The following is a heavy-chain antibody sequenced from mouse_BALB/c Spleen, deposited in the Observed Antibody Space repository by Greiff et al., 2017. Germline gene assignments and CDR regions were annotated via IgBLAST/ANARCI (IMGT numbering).Heavy chain of an antibody. CDR3: ARAITTNFDV. CDR1: GYAFSSSW. CDR2: IYPGDGDT. J-gene: IGHJ1*01. V-gene: IGHV1-82*01. D-gene: IGHD2-4*01. Sequence: VQLQQSGPELVKPGASVKISCKASGYAFSSSWMNWVKQRPGQGLEWIGRIYPGDGDTNYNGKFKGKATLTADKSSSTAYMQLSSLTSVDSAVYFCARAITTNFDVWGAGTTVTVAS.